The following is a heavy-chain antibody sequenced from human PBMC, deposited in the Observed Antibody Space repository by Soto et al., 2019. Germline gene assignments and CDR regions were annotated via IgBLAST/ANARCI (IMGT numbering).Heavy chain of an antibody. CDR2: IAYDGSIK. J-gene: IGHJ5*02. D-gene: IGHD1-7*01. V-gene: IGHV3-30*03. CDR3: ATEPWAFNWNYGSLDR. CDR1: GFTFSNYA. Sequence: QVLLVESGGGAVQPGGSLRLSCAGSGFTFSNYAMHWVRHAPVKGLEWLASIAYDGSIKEYAYSVKGRFTISRDNPNNTLNLQMPILRETDTALYFCATEPWAFNWNYGSLDRWGRGTLVTVSS.